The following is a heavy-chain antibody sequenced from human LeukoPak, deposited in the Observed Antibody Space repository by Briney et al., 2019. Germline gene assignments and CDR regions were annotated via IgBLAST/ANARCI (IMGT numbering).Heavy chain of an antibody. D-gene: IGHD4/OR15-4a*01. V-gene: IGHV3-23*01. Sequence: GGSLRLSCAASGFTFSSYAMNWVRQAPGKGLKWVSVISGSGGSTNYADSVKGRFTVSRDNSKNTLFLQMNSLRAEDTAIYYCAKERDYGPADYWGQGTLVTVSS. CDR3: AKERDYGPADY. CDR2: ISGSGGST. CDR1: GFTFSSYA. J-gene: IGHJ4*02.